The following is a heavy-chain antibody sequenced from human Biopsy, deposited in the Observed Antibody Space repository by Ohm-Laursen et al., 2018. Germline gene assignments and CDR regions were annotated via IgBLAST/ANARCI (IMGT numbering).Heavy chain of an antibody. CDR2: INPSGNST. V-gene: IGHV1-46*01. CDR3: VLASFDY. J-gene: IGHJ4*02. CDR1: GYTFTTYY. Sequence: ASVRVSCKASGYTFTTYYIHWVRQAPGQGLEWMGIINPSGNSTAYTQNFQGRVTMTWDTSTTTVYMELSSLRSEDTAVYYCVLASFDYWGQGTLVTVSS.